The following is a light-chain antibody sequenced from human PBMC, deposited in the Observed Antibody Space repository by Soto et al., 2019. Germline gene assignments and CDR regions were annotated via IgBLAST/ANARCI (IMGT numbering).Light chain of an antibody. Sequence: EIVMTQSPATLCVSPGERATLSCRASQGIGSNLAWYQQKPGQPPRLLIYGASTRVTDIPARFSGSGSGTEFTLTISSLQSEDFAVYYCQQYNNRPPPITFGQGTRLEI. CDR1: QGIGSN. V-gene: IGKV3-15*01. J-gene: IGKJ5*01. CDR3: QQYNNRPPPIT. CDR2: GAS.